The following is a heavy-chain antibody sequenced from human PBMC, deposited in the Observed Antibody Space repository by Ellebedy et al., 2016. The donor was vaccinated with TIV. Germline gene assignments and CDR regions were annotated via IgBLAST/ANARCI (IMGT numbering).Heavy chain of an antibody. V-gene: IGHV3-21*01. CDR1: GFTFSIYA. J-gene: IGHJ4*02. D-gene: IGHD1-20*01. CDR2: IGSSGDET. Sequence: PGGSLRLSCAASGFTFSIYAMNWVRQAPGKGLEWVSYIGSSGDETHYIDSVEGRFIISRDNAKNTLYLQMNRLRDEDTAVYYCASGYNWNDEVLGHWGQGVLVTVSS. CDR3: ASGYNWNDEVLGH.